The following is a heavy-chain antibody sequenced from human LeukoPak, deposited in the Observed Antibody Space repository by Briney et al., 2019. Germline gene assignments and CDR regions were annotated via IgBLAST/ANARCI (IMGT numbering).Heavy chain of an antibody. CDR3: VRSPGEYAGDAFDI. J-gene: IGHJ3*02. V-gene: IGHV3-30-3*01. D-gene: IGHD4-17*01. CDR1: GFTFSNYA. Sequence: PGGSLRLSCAASGFTFSNYAVHWVRQAPGKGLQWVAVISYDGSNKYYADSVKGRFTISRDNSKNTLYLQMNSLRAEDTAVYYCVRSPGEYAGDAFDIWGQGTMVTVSS. CDR2: ISYDGSNK.